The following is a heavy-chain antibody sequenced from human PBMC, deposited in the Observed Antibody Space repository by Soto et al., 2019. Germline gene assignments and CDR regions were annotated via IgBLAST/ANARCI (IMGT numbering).Heavy chain of an antibody. J-gene: IGHJ5*02. Sequence: GGSLRLSCAASGVPFRSFTMNWVRQSPGKGLEWVSTISSNSAYIYYTDALRGRFTISRDNAKNSLHIQMNSLRAEDTAVYYCTRDASRDSRLRRWFDPWGPGTLVTVSS. CDR3: TRDASRDSRLRRWFDP. CDR1: GVPFRSFT. CDR2: ISSNSAYI. D-gene: IGHD5-18*01. V-gene: IGHV3-21*01.